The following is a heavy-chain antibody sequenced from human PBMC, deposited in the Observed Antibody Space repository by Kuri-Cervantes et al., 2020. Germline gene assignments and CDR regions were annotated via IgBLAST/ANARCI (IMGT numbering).Heavy chain of an antibody. CDR3: ARDFDDSSGYYETYFDY. Sequence: GGSLRLSCAASGFIFSSYGMHWVRQAPGKGLEWVAVISYDGSNKYYADSVKGRLTISRDNTKNTLYLQMNSLRAEDTAVYYCARDFDDSSGYYETYFDYWGQGTLVTVSS. CDR2: ISYDGSNK. V-gene: IGHV3-30*03. CDR1: GFIFSSYG. J-gene: IGHJ4*02. D-gene: IGHD3-22*01.